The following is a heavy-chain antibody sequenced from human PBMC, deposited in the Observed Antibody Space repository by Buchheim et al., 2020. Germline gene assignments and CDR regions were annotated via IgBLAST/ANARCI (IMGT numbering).Heavy chain of an antibody. D-gene: IGHD3-3*01. CDR3: ARGRITIFGVEYLDY. CDR2: IYSSGPT. CDR1: NGSISSGGHY. J-gene: IGHJ4*02. Sequence: QVQLQESGPGLVKPSQTLSLTCSVSNGSISSGGHYWTWIRQHPAKGLEWLGCIYSSGPTYYSPSLNIRVTLSVDPSKNRFSLNLNSVTAADTAVYYCARGRITIFGVEYLDYWGQGTL. V-gene: IGHV4-31*03.